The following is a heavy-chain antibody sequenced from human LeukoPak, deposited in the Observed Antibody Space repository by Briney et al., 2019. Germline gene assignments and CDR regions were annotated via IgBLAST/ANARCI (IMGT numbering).Heavy chain of an antibody. J-gene: IGHJ4*02. CDR1: GFTFSSYW. V-gene: IGHV3-7*01. CDR3: TRMTAIRLYFDY. Sequence: PGGSLRLSCAASGFTFSSYWMSWVPQAPGKGLEWVANIKQDGSEKYYVDSVKGRFTISRDNAKNSLYLQMNSLRAEDTAVYYCTRMTAIRLYFDYWGQGTLVTVSS. D-gene: IGHD2-21*02. CDR2: IKQDGSEK.